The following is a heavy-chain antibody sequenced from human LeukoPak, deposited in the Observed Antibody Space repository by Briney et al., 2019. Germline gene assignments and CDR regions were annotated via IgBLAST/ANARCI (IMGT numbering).Heavy chain of an antibody. Sequence: ASVKVSCKASGGTFSSYAISWVRQALGQGLEWMGRIIPIFGTANYAQKFQGRVTITTDESTSTAYMELSSLRSEDTAVYYCASGYCSGGSWYPGYYFDYWGQGTLVTVSS. CDR2: IIPIFGTA. CDR3: ASGYCSGGSWYPGYYFDY. V-gene: IGHV1-69*05. J-gene: IGHJ4*02. CDR1: GGTFSSYA. D-gene: IGHD2-15*01.